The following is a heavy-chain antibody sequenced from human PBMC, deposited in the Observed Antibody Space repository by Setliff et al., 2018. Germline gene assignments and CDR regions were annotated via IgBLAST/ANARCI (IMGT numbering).Heavy chain of an antibody. CDR2: IDPNTGGT. J-gene: IGHJ3*02. Sequence: ASVKVSCKSSGYTFTGFYIHWVRQAPGQGLEWMGWIDPNTGGTNHAQKFQGGVTMTRDTSISTAYMELRSLKSDDTAVYYCARNSVAMNAFDIWGQGTMVTVSS. D-gene: IGHD5-12*01. CDR3: ARNSVAMNAFDI. CDR1: GYTFTGFY. V-gene: IGHV1-2*02.